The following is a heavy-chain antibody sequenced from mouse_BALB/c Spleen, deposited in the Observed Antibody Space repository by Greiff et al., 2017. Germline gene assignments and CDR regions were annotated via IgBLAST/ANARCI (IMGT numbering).Heavy chain of an antibody. D-gene: IGHD2-1*01. J-gene: IGHJ3*01. CDR3: ARQGGYGNYAY. CDR1: GFTFSSYT. Sequence: EVKVVESGGGLVQPGGSLKLSCAASGFTFSSYTMSWVRQTPEKRLEWVAYISNGGGSTYYPDTVKGRFTISRDNAKNTLYLQMSSLKSEDTAMYYCARQGGYGNYAYWGQGTLVTVSA. CDR2: ISNGGGST. V-gene: IGHV5-12-2*01.